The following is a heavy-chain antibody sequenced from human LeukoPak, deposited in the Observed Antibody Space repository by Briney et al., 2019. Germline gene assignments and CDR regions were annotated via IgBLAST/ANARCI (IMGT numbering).Heavy chain of an antibody. D-gene: IGHD3-10*01. CDR2: INPNSGGT. Sequence: ASVKVSCKTFGYTFTGYIHWVRQDPGQGLEWMGRINPNSGGTNYAQKFQGRVTMTRDTSISTAYMELSRLRSDETAVYYCARAALWFGELLDGMDVWGQGTTVTVSS. V-gene: IGHV1-2*06. CDR1: GYTFTGY. CDR3: ARAALWFGELLDGMDV. J-gene: IGHJ6*02.